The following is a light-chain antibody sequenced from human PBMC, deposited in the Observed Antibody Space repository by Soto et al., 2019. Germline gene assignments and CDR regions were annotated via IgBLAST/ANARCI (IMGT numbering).Light chain of an antibody. CDR3: QQRSNWTRT. V-gene: IGKV3-15*01. J-gene: IGKJ1*01. CDR1: QSVSSN. CDR2: GAS. Sequence: EIVMTQSPATLSLSPGERATLSCRASQSVSSNLAWYQQKPGQAPRLLIYGASTRATGIPARFSVSGSGTEFTLTISRLQYEDFAVYYCQQRSNWTRTFGQGTKVDIK.